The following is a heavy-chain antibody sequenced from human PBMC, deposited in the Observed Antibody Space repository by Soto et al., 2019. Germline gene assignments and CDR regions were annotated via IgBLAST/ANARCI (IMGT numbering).Heavy chain of an antibody. CDR3: ATFSSSWSYYFDY. CDR1: GGSISSYY. CDR2: IYYSGST. Sequence: QVQLQESGPGLVKPSETLSLTCTVSGGSISSYYWSWIRQPPGKGLEWIGYIYYSGSTNYNPSLKSRVTRSVDTSKNQFSLKLSSVTAADTAVYYCATFSSSWSYYFDYWGQGTLVTVSS. J-gene: IGHJ4*02. D-gene: IGHD6-13*01. V-gene: IGHV4-59*01.